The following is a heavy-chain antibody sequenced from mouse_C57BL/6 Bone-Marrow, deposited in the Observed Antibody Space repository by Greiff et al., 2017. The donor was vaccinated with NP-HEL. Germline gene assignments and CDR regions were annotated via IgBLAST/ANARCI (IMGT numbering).Heavy chain of an antibody. V-gene: IGHV5-4*01. Sequence: EVKVVESGGGLVKPGGSLKLSCAASGFTFSSYAMSWVRQTPEKRLEWVATISDGGSYTYYPDNVKGRFTISRDNAKNNLYLQMSHLKSEDTAMYYCAREGYSNYGYFDVWGTGTTVTVSS. D-gene: IGHD2-5*01. J-gene: IGHJ1*03. CDR2: ISDGGSYT. CDR3: AREGYSNYGYFDV. CDR1: GFTFSSYA.